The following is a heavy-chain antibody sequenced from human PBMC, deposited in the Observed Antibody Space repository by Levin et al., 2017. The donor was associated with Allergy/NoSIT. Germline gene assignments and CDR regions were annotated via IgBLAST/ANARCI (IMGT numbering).Heavy chain of an antibody. CDR3: ARDRFPESGWGGMDV. D-gene: IGHD3-16*01. Sequence: LSLPFPFSCFSIRLLDFYWSWIRHPPFPFLSFLFSLSSRGRPYYNPSLKSRVTISVDTSKNQFSLKLSSVTAADTAVYYCARDRFPESGWGGMDVWGQGTTVTVSS. V-gene: IGHV4-30-4*01. J-gene: IGHJ6*02. CDR2: LSSRGRP. CDR1: CFSIRLLDFY.